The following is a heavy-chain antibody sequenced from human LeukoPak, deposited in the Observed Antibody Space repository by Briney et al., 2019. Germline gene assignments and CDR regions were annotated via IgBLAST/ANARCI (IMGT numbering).Heavy chain of an antibody. D-gene: IGHD3-22*01. Sequence: SETLSLTCAVSGGSISSGGYSWSWIRQPPGKGLEWIGYIYYSGSTYYNPSLKSRVTISVDTSKNQFSLKLSSVTAADTAVYYCARGNGRPITMIVVVITTRPYNWFDPWGQGTLVTVSS. CDR1: GGSISSGGYS. V-gene: IGHV4-30-4*07. CDR3: ARGNGRPITMIVVVITTRPYNWFDP. J-gene: IGHJ5*02. CDR2: IYYSGST.